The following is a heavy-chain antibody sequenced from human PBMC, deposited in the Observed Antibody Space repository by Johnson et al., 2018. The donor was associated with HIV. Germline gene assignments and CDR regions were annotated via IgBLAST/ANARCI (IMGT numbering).Heavy chain of an antibody. CDR3: ARGRKTVTTVRPSAFDI. V-gene: IGHV3-30*03. D-gene: IGHD4-17*01. CDR1: GIIFSHYG. Sequence: QVQLVESGGGVVQPGRSLRLSCTVSGIIFSHYGMHWVRQAPGKGLEWVALISYDGIKTYYVDSVKARFTISRDDARNTLYLQMNSLRVEDTALYYCARGRKTVTTVRPSAFDIWGQGTMVTVSS. J-gene: IGHJ3*02. CDR2: ISYDGIKT.